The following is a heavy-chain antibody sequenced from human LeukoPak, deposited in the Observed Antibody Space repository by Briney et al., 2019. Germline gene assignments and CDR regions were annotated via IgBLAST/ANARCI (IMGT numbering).Heavy chain of an antibody. J-gene: IGHJ5*02. D-gene: IGHD3-3*01. CDR2: IYYSGST. CDR3: ARDKGTIPWGWFDP. CDR1: GGSISSYY. V-gene: IGHV4-59*01. Sequence: SETLSLTCTVSGGSISSYYWNWIRQPPGKGLEWIGYIYYSGSTNYNPSLKSRVTISVDTSKNQFSLKLNSVTAADTAVYYCARDKGTIPWGWFDPWGQGTLVTVSS.